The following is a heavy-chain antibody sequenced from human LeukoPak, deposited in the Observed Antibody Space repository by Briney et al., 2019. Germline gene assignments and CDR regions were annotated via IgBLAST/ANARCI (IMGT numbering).Heavy chain of an antibody. V-gene: IGHV3-53*01. CDR3: ARIDDYGDHFDY. D-gene: IGHD4-17*01. CDR1: GFTVSSNY. CDR2: IYSGGST. Sequence: PGGSLRLSCAASGFTVSSNYMSWVRQAPGKGLEWVSVIYSGGSTYYADSVKGRFTISRDNSKSTLYLQMNSLRAEDTAVYYCARIDDYGDHFDYWGQGTLVTVSS. J-gene: IGHJ4*02.